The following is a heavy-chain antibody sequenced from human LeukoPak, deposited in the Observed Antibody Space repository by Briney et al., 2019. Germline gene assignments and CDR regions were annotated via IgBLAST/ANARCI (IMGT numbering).Heavy chain of an antibody. V-gene: IGHV3-21*01. CDR2: ISSSSSYI. CDR3: ARELRFVDY. D-gene: IGHD5-12*01. CDR1: GFTFSSYA. J-gene: IGHJ4*02. Sequence: GGSLRLSCAASGFTFSSYAMSWVRQAPGKGLEWVSCISSSSSYICYADSVKGRFTISRDNAKNSLYLQMNSLRAEDTAVYYCARELRFVDYWGQGTLVTVSS.